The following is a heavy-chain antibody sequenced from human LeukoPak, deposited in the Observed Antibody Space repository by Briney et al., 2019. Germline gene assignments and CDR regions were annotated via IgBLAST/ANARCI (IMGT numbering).Heavy chain of an antibody. CDR2: ISYDGSNK. CDR3: AKCGYSSGWPLDY. V-gene: IGHV3-30*18. J-gene: IGHJ4*02. CDR1: GFTFSSYG. Sequence: PGGSLRLSCAASGFTFSSYGMHWVRQAPGKGLEWVAVISYDGSNKYYADSVKGRFTISRDNSKNTLYLQMNSLRAEDTAVYYCAKCGYSSGWPLDYWGQGTLVTVSS. D-gene: IGHD6-19*01.